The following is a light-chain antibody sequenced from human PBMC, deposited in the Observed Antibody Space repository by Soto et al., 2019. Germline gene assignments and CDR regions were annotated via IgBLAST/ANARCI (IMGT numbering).Light chain of an antibody. CDR3: QQTYNLPRT. Sequence: DIQMTQSPSSLSASVGDRVTITCRASLTIGHSLNWFQQKAGKPPTLLIYGASALQSGVPARFSGSGSGTEFTLTINKMQREDFSTYYCQQTYNLPRTFGQGTKV. V-gene: IGKV1-39*01. CDR2: GAS. CDR1: LTIGHS. J-gene: IGKJ1*01.